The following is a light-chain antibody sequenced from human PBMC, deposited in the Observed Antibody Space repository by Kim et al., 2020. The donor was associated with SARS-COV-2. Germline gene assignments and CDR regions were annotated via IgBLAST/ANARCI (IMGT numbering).Light chain of an antibody. V-gene: IGKV1-33*01. Sequence: SASVGDTVTITCQASQYITNHLNWYQQKPGKAPKLLIYDATDLEIGVPARFSGSGSGTDFTFTIRSLQPDDIATYYCQHYDLPITFGQGTRLEIK. J-gene: IGKJ5*01. CDR1: QYITNH. CDR2: DAT. CDR3: QHYDLPIT.